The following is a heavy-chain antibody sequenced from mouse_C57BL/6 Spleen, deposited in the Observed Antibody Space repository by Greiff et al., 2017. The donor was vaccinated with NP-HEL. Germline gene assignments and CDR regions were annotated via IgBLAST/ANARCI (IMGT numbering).Heavy chain of an antibody. Sequence: EVQLVESGGGLVQPKGSLKLSCAASGFSFNTYAMNWVRQAPGKGLEWVARIRSKSNNYATYYADSVKDRFTISRDDSKSMLYLQMNNLKTEDTAMYYCVRQKGQGSFGYWGQGTTLTVSS. V-gene: IGHV10-1*01. D-gene: IGHD3-3*01. CDR3: VRQKGQGSFGY. CDR2: IRSKSNNYAT. J-gene: IGHJ2*01. CDR1: GFSFNTYA.